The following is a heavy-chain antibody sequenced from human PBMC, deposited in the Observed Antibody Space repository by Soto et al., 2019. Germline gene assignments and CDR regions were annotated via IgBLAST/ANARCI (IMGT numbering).Heavy chain of an antibody. D-gene: IGHD3-22*01. Sequence: GGSLRLSCAASGFTFSDYYMSWIRQAPGKGLEWVSYISSNSIYTKYADSVKGRFTISRDNAKNSLYVQMNSLRAEDTAVYYCARVPPYYYDSSGYGVAYFDYWGQGTLVTVSS. V-gene: IGHV3-11*06. CDR1: GFTFSDYY. CDR3: ARVPPYYYDSSGYGVAYFDY. J-gene: IGHJ4*02. CDR2: ISSNSIYT.